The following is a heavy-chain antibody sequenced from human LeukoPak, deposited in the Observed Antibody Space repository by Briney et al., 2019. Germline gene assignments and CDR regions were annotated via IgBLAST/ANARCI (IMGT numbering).Heavy chain of an antibody. CDR1: GFTFSSYS. CDR2: ISSSSSYI. Sequence: PGGSLRLSCAASGFTFSSYSMNWVRQAPGKGLEWVSSISSSSSYIYYADSVKGRFTISRDNAKNSLYLQMNSLRAEDTAVYYCASHDYSNLYYFDYWGQGTLVTVSS. J-gene: IGHJ4*02. D-gene: IGHD4-11*01. CDR3: ASHDYSNLYYFDY. V-gene: IGHV3-21*01.